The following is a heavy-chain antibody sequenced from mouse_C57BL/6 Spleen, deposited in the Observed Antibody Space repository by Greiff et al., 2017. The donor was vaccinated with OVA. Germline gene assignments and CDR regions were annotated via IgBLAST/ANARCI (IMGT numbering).Heavy chain of an antibody. CDR1: GYTFTSYW. V-gene: IGHV1-72*01. CDR3: ARAGSGSSHYAMDY. CDR2: IDPNSGGT. Sequence: QVQLKQPGAELVKPGASVKLSCKASGYTFTSYWMHWVKQRPGRGLEWIGRIDPNSGGTKYNEKFKSKATLTVDKPSSTAYMQLSSLTSEDSAVYYCARAGSGSSHYAMDYWGQGTSVTVSS. D-gene: IGHD1-1*01. J-gene: IGHJ4*01.